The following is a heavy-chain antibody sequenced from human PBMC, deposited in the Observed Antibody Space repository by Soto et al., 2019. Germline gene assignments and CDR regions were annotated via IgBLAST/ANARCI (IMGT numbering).Heavy chain of an antibody. D-gene: IGHD3-10*01. J-gene: IGHJ6*02. V-gene: IGHV6-1*01. CDR3: AKGHYGSGSYYNFLAGYYYYGMDV. CDR2: TYYRSKWYN. CDR1: GDSVSSNSAA. Sequence: SQTLSLTCAISGDSVSSNSAAWNWIRQSPSRGLEWLGRTYYRSKWYNDYAVSVKSRITINPDTSKNQFCLQLNSVTPEDTAVYYCAKGHYGSGSYYNFLAGYYYYGMDVWGQGTTVTVSS.